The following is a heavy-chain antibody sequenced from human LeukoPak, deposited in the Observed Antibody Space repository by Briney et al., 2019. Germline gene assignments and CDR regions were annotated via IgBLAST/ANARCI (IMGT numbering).Heavy chain of an antibody. V-gene: IGHV3-48*01. CDR2: ISSSSSTI. Sequence: GGSLRLSCAASGFTFSGYSMNWVRQAPGKGLEWVSYISSSSSTIYYADSVKGRFTISRDNAKNSLYLQMNSLRAEDTAVYYCARRGTYYYMDVWGKGTTVTVSS. D-gene: IGHD1/OR15-1a*01. CDR1: GFTFSGYS. J-gene: IGHJ6*03. CDR3: ARRGTYYYMDV.